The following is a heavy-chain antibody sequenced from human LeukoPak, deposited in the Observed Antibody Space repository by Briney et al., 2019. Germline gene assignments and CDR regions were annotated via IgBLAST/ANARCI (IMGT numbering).Heavy chain of an antibody. CDR2: ISSSGSTI. J-gene: IGHJ3*02. D-gene: IGHD1-26*01. Sequence: GGSLRLSCAASGFTFSSYEMNWVRQAPGKGLEWVSYISSSGSTIYYADSVKGRFTISRDNAKNSLYLQMNSLRAEDTAVYYCAREGGSYNAFDIWGQGTMVTVFS. CDR1: GFTFSSYE. V-gene: IGHV3-48*03. CDR3: AREGGSYNAFDI.